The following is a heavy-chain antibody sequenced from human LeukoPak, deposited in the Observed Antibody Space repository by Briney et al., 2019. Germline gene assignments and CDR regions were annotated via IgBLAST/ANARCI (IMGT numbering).Heavy chain of an antibody. CDR1: GFNVGSKH. D-gene: IGHD4-17*01. V-gene: IGHV3-53*01. Sequence: GGSLRLSCAASGFNVGSKHMNWIRQAPGKGLEWVSGIYPGGDSYYADSLKGRFIISRDISKNTVFLQMNSLRDEDTAVYYCARLNFGDDYWGQGALVTVSS. CDR2: IYPGGDS. CDR3: ARLNFGDDY. J-gene: IGHJ4*02.